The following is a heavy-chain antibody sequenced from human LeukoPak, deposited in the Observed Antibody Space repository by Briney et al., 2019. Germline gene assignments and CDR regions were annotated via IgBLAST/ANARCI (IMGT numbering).Heavy chain of an antibody. CDR1: GGSISSYY. J-gene: IGHJ3*02. D-gene: IGHD3-22*01. V-gene: IGHV4-4*07. Sequence: PSETLSLTCTLSGGSISSYYWSWIREPAGKGLEWIGRIYTSGSTNYNPSLKSRVTISVDTSKNQFSLKLSSVTAADTAVYYCARDFDSSGYYASDIWGQGTMVTVSS. CDR2: IYTSGST. CDR3: ARDFDSSGYYASDI.